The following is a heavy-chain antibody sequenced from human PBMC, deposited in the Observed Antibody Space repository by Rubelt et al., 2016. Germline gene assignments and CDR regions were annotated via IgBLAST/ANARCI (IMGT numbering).Heavy chain of an antibody. J-gene: IGHJ6*01. CDR1: GYPFDTYA. CDR2: MDAGNGAP. V-gene: IGHV1-3*01. D-gene: IGHD4-17*01. CDR3: ARCALPAVTTAYYYYALDV. Sequence: QVQLVQSGAEVKRPGASVKVSCKASGYPFDTYAMHWVRQAPGQRLDWRGWMDAGNGAPKYSINLKGQCTFTRATTASTAYMELSSLRSEDSAVYYCARCALPAVTTAYYYYALDVWGQGTTVTVSS.